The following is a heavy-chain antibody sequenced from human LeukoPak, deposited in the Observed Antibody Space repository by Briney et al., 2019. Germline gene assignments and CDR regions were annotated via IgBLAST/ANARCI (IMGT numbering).Heavy chain of an antibody. CDR2: ISSSGSTI. Sequence: GGSLRLSCAASGLTFSDYYMSWIRQAPGKGLEWVSYISSSGSTIYYADSVKGRFTISRDNAKNSLYLQMNSLRAEDTAVYYCAKAVDSGSYLIFDYWGQGTLVTVSS. CDR1: GLTFSDYY. CDR3: AKAVDSGSYLIFDY. J-gene: IGHJ4*02. V-gene: IGHV3-11*01. D-gene: IGHD1-26*01.